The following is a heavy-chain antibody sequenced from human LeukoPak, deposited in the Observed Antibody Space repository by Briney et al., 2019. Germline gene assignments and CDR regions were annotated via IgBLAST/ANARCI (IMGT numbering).Heavy chain of an antibody. CDR2: IYYSGST. CDR1: GGSIHSNS. J-gene: IGHJ5*02. V-gene: IGHV4-59*01. CDR3: ARRSSSWKSWFDP. Sequence: SETLSLTCTVSGGSIHSNSWTWIRQPPGKGLEWIGYIYYSGSTNYNPSLKSRVTMSVDMSKNQFSLKLSSVTAADTAVYYCARRSSSWKSWFDPWGQGTLVTVSS. D-gene: IGHD6-13*01.